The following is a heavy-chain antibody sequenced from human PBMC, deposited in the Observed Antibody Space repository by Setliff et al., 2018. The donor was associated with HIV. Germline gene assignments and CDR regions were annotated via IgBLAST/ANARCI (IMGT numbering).Heavy chain of an antibody. Sequence: SETLSLTCKVSGGSISSYYWSWIRQPPGKGLEWIGSIYYSGSTYYKPSLKSRVTISVDTSKNQFSLKLSSVTAADTAVYYCARGSNWQKNDAFDIWGQGTLVTVSS. CDR3: ARGSNWQKNDAFDI. D-gene: IGHD7-27*01. CDR2: IYYSGST. V-gene: IGHV4-59*12. J-gene: IGHJ3*02. CDR1: GGSISSYY.